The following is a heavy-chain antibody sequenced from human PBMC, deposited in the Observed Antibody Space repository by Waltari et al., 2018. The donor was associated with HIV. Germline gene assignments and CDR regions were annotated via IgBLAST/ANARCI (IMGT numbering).Heavy chain of an antibody. V-gene: IGHV1-3*01. CDR1: GYTFTSYA. Sequence: QVQLVQSGAEVKKPGASVKVSCKASGYTFTSYAMHWVRQAPGQRLEWMGWINAGNGNTKYSQKFQGRVTITRDTSASTAYMELSSLRSEDTAVYYCARDRVLLWFRELGIPFDPWGQGTLVTVSS. CDR3: ARDRVLLWFRELGIPFDP. J-gene: IGHJ5*02. CDR2: INAGNGNT. D-gene: IGHD3-10*01.